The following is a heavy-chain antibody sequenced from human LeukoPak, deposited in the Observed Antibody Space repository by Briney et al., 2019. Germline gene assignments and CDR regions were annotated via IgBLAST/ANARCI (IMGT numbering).Heavy chain of an antibody. Sequence: GASVKVSCKASGYSFTTYALNWVRQAPGQGREWMGWINTNTGNPTYAQGFTGRFVFSLDTSVSTEYLQISSLKAEDTAVYYCARVGPPTPTIATAGTGYFQHWGQGTLVTVSS. CDR3: ARVGPPTPTIATAGTGYFQH. CDR2: INTNTGNP. V-gene: IGHV7-4-1*02. CDR1: GYSFTTYA. D-gene: IGHD6-13*01. J-gene: IGHJ1*01.